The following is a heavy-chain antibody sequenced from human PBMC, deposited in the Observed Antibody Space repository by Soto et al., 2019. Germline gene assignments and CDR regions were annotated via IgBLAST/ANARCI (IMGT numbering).Heavy chain of an antibody. D-gene: IGHD3-22*01. CDR1: GFTFSSYW. J-gene: IGHJ4*02. V-gene: IGHV3-7*05. CDR3: ATDYYDSSGYQRIPADF. CDR2: IKQDGSEK. Sequence: GGSLRLSCAASGFTFSSYWMSWVRQAPGKGLEWLANIKQDGSEKYYVDSVKGRFTISRDNAKNSLYLQMNSLRAEDTAVYYCATDYYDSSGYQRIPADFWGQGTLVTVSS.